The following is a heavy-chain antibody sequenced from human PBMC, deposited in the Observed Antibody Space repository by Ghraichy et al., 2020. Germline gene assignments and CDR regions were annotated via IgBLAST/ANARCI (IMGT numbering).Heavy chain of an antibody. CDR2: ISSSSSTI. D-gene: IGHD5-12*01. J-gene: IGHJ3*02. Sequence: GESLNISCAASGFTFSSYSMNWVRQAPGKGLEWVSYISSSSSTIYYADSVKGRFTISRDNAKNSLYLQMNSLRDEDTAVYYCARGSRGYSGYANDAFDIWGQGTMVTVSS. CDR3: ARGSRGYSGYANDAFDI. V-gene: IGHV3-48*02. CDR1: GFTFSSYS.